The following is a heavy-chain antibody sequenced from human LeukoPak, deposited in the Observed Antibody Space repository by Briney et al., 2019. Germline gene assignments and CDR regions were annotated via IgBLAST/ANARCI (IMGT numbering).Heavy chain of an antibody. J-gene: IGHJ3*02. CDR3: ARAKYYYGSGSYYDAFDI. CDR2: LNSDGSGT. D-gene: IGHD3-10*01. V-gene: IGHV3-74*01. CDR1: GFTFSRYK. Sequence: GGTLRLSCVASGFTFSRYKMHWVRQGPGKGLMWVSRLNSDGSGTTYADSVKGRFTISRDNAKNTLYLQMNSLRAEDTAVYYCARAKYYYGSGSYYDAFDIWGQGTMVTVSS.